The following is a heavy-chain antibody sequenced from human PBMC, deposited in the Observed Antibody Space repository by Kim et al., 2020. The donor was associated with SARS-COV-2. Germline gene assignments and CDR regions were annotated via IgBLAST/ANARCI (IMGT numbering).Heavy chain of an antibody. CDR2: ISTYTGNP. CDR3: ARDGSWDDCYYAFDV. CDR1: GYTFTRYA. V-gene: IGHV7-4-1*02. Sequence: ASVKVSCKASGYTFTRYAMNWVRQAPGQGLEWVGRISTYTGNPKYAQGFLGRVIFTSDTAVSTAYLQISSLKADDTAVYYCARDGSWDDCYYAFDVWGQG. J-gene: IGHJ3*01. D-gene: IGHD2-21*02.